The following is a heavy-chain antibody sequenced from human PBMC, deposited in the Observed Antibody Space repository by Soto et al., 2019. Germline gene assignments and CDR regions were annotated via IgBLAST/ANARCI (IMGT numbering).Heavy chain of an antibody. Sequence: ASVKVSCKASGYTFTGYYMHWVRQAPGQGLEWMGIINPSGGSTSYAQKFQGRVTMTRDTSTSTVYMELSSLRSEDTAVYYCARGPIAVTTRGLFDYWGQGTLVTVSS. J-gene: IGHJ4*02. CDR1: GYTFTGYY. CDR3: ARGPIAVTTRGLFDY. D-gene: IGHD4-17*01. CDR2: INPSGGST. V-gene: IGHV1-46*03.